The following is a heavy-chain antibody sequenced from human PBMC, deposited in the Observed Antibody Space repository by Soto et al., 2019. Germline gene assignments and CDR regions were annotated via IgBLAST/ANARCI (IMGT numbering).Heavy chain of an antibody. Sequence: GASVKVSCKASGYTFTGYYMHWVRQAPGQGLEWMGWINPNSGGTNYAQKFQGWVTMTRDTSISTAYMELSRLRSDDTAVYYCARAGQLLWFGELLYPHDAFDIWAQRTMVTVSS. V-gene: IGHV1-2*04. CDR1: GYTFTGYY. CDR3: ARAGQLLWFGELLYPHDAFDI. J-gene: IGHJ3*02. CDR2: INPNSGGT. D-gene: IGHD3-10*01.